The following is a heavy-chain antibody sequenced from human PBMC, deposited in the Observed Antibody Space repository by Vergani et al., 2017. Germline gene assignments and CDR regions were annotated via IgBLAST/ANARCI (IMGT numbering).Heavy chain of an antibody. J-gene: IGHJ5*02. Sequence: QLQLQESGPGLVKPSETLSLTCTVSGGSISSYYWSWIRQPPGKGLEWIGYIYYSGSTNYNPSLKSRVTISVDTSKNQFSLKLSSVTAADTAVYYCASSILVPAAKGWFDPWGQGTLVTVSS. CDR1: GGSISSYY. CDR2: IYYSGST. CDR3: ASSILVPAAKGWFDP. V-gene: IGHV4-59*01. D-gene: IGHD2-2*01.